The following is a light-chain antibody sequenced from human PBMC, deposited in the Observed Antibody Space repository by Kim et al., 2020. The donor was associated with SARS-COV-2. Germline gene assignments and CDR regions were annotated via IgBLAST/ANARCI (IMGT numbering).Light chain of an antibody. CDR3: CSSAGGYTWV. Sequence: QSALTQPRSVSGSPGQSVTISCTGTSSDVGNYNYVSWYQQHPGKAPILMIYDVSKRPSGVPERFSGSKSGHTASLTISGLQAEDEADYYCCSSAGGYTWVFGGGTQLTVL. CDR1: SSDVGNYNY. J-gene: IGLJ3*02. V-gene: IGLV2-11*01. CDR2: DVS.